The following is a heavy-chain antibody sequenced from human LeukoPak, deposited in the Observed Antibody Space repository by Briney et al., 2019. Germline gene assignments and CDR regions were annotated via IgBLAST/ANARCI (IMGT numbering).Heavy chain of an antibody. J-gene: IGHJ5*02. CDR2: IYHSGST. V-gene: IGHV4-4*02. CDR3: ARDGYGSGSYSNWFDP. Sequence: SGTLSLTCAVSGGSISSSNWWSWVRQPPGKGLEWIGEIYHSGSTNYNPSLKSRVTISVDKSKNQFSLKLSSVTAADTAVCYCARDGYGSGSYSNWFDPWGQGTLVTVSS. CDR1: GGSISSSNW. D-gene: IGHD3-10*01.